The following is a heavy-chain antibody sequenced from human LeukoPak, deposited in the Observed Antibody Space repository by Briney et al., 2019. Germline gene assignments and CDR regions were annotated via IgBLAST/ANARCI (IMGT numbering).Heavy chain of an antibody. J-gene: IGHJ6*02. CDR2: IYYSGST. Sequence: SETLSLTCAVYGGSFSGYYWSWIRQPPGKGLEWIGHIYYSGSTNYSPSLKSRVSILLDTSKNQFSLKLSSVTAADTAVYYCARYSYYLYYFGVDVWGQGTTVTVSS. CDR1: GGSFSGYY. V-gene: IGHV4-59*01. CDR3: ARYSYYLYYFGVDV. D-gene: IGHD1-26*01.